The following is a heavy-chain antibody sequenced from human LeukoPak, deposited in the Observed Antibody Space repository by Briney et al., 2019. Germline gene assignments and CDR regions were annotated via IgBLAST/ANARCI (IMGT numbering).Heavy chain of an antibody. Sequence: GGSLRLSCAASGFTFSSYAMHWVRQAPGKGLEWLAVISYDGSNKYYADSVKGRFTISRDNAKNSLYLQMNSLRAEDTAVYYCARAPDSLQSDYWGQGTLVTVSS. CDR2: ISYDGSNK. J-gene: IGHJ4*02. CDR1: GFTFSSYA. V-gene: IGHV3-30-3*01. CDR3: ARAPDSLQSDY. D-gene: IGHD1-14*01.